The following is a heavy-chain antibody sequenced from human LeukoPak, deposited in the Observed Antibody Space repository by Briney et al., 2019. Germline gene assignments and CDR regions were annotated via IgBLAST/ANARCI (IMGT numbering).Heavy chain of an antibody. J-gene: IGHJ4*02. CDR2: IYYGGRS. CDR1: GGSISSYY. D-gene: IGHD3-10*01. Sequence: SETLSLTCTVSGGSISSYYWSWIRQPPGKGLECIGSIYYGGRSNYNPSLKSRVTMSVDTSKNQFSLKLTSVSAADTAVYYCARDRFGELDYWGQGALVTVSS. CDR3: ARDRFGELDY. V-gene: IGHV4-59*01.